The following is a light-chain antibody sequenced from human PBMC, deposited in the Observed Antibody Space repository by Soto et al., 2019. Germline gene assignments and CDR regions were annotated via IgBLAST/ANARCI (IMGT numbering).Light chain of an antibody. J-gene: IGLJ1*01. CDR3: SSYTSSSTPYV. Sequence: QSVLTQPASVSGSPGHSITISCTGTSSDVGGYNYVSWYQQHPGKAPKLMIYDVSDRRSGVSNRLSGSKSGNRASLTISGLQAEDEDDYYCSSYTSSSTPYVFGTGTRVTVL. CDR2: DVS. CDR1: SSDVGGYNY. V-gene: IGLV2-14*01.